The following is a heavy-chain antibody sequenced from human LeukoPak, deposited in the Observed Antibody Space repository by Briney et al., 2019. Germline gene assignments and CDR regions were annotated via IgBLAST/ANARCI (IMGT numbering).Heavy chain of an antibody. J-gene: IGHJ4*02. Sequence: GGSLRLSCAASGFTFSSYSMNWVRQAPGKGLEWVSYISSSSSTIYYADSVKGRFTISRDNAKNSLYLQMNSLRAEDTAVYYCARVAEEQWLLTYYFDYWGQGTLVTVSS. CDR2: ISSSSSTI. V-gene: IGHV3-48*04. CDR3: ARVAEEQWLLTYYFDY. CDR1: GFTFSSYS. D-gene: IGHD6-19*01.